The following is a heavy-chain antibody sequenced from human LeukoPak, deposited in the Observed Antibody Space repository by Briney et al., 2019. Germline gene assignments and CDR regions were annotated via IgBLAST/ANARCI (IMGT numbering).Heavy chain of an antibody. CDR1: GYSISSGYY. J-gene: IGHJ3*01. D-gene: IGHD3-10*01. V-gene: IGHV4-38-2*02. CDR2: IHHSGST. Sequence: SETLSLTCTVSGYSISSGYYWGWIRQPPGKGLEWIGSIHHSGSTYYNPSLKSRVTISVDTSKNQFSLKLSSVTAADTAVYYCARTDYYGGGIFYYYGSDLWGQGTMVTVSS. CDR3: ARTDYYGGGIFYYYGSDL.